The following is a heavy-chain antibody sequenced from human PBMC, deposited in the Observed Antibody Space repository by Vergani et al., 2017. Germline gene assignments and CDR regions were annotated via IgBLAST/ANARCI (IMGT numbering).Heavy chain of an antibody. CDR1: GGSISSGSYY. J-gene: IGHJ6*02. V-gene: IGHV4-39*07. D-gene: IGHD2-2*01. CDR3: ASARANCRSTSCRLPGSDYYYGLDV. Sequence: QVQLQESGPGLVKPSQTLSLTCTVSGGSISSGSYYWGWIRQPPGKGLEWIGEINHSGSTNYNPSLKSRVTISVDTSKNQFSLKLGSVTAAATAVYYSASARANCRSTSCRLPGSDYYYGLDVGGQGTTVTVSS. CDR2: INHSGST.